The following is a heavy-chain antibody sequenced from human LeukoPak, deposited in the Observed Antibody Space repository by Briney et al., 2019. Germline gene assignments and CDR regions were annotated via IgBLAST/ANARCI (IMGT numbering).Heavy chain of an antibody. J-gene: IGHJ4*02. CDR1: GGTFSSYA. CDR3: ARESPTRYSSSWYGQGIFDY. D-gene: IGHD6-13*01. V-gene: IGHV1-69*01. Sequence: SVKVSCKASGGTFSSYAISWVRQAPGQGLEWMGGIIPIFGTANYAQKIQGRVTITADESTSTAYMELSSLRSEDTAVYYCARESPTRYSSSWYGQGIFDYWGQGTLVTVSS. CDR2: IIPIFGTA.